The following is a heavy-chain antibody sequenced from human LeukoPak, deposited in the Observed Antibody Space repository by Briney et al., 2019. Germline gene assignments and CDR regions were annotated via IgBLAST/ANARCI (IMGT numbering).Heavy chain of an antibody. CDR1: GFTFSSYG. V-gene: IGHV3-30*18. CDR3: AKDLGWIMDLFDY. Sequence: GGSLRLSCVASGFTFSSYGMHWVRQAPGKGLEWVAVISYDGSNKYYADSVKGRFTISRDNSKNTLYLQMNSLRAEDTAVYYCAKDLGWIMDLFDYWGQGTLVTVSS. CDR2: ISYDGSNK. J-gene: IGHJ4*02. D-gene: IGHD5-12*01.